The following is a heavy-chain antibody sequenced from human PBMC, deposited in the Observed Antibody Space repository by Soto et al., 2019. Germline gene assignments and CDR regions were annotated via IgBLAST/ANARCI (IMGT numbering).Heavy chain of an antibody. CDR1: GFTFSSYG. J-gene: IGHJ4*02. Sequence: GGFLRLSCAASGFTFSSYGMHWVRQAPGKGLEWVAVIWYDGSNKYYADSVKGRFTISRDNSKNTLYLQMNSLRAEDTAVYYCARDQYYDSSGYYSDFDYWGQGTLVTVSS. D-gene: IGHD3-22*01. V-gene: IGHV3-33*01. CDR3: ARDQYYDSSGYYSDFDY. CDR2: IWYDGSNK.